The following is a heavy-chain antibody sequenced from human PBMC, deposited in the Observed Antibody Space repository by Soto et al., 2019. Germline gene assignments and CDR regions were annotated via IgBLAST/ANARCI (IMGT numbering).Heavy chain of an antibody. D-gene: IGHD1-26*01. CDR2: IYSSGNI. V-gene: IGHV4-59*01. J-gene: IGHJ3*02. CDR1: GDYISSYH. CDR3: ARATVPATCCAFDI. Sequence: PSETLSLTCTVSGDYISSYHWSWIRRPPGKGLEWVGFIYSSGNINYNPSLKSRVTISTDTSKNQFSLKLTSVTAADTGVYYCARATVPATCCAFDIWGQGTMVTVSS.